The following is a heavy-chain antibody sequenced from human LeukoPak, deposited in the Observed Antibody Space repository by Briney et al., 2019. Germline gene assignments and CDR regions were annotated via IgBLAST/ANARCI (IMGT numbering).Heavy chain of an antibody. CDR1: GYTFTNFG. D-gene: IGHD4-17*01. J-gene: IGHJ4*02. CDR3: ARDRDYGDYNTQDLFVY. Sequence: EDSVKVSCKASGYTFTNFGISWVRQAPGQGLEWMGWISAYNGNTNYAQRLQGRVTMTTDTSTSTAYMELRSLRSDDTAVYYCARDRDYGDYNTQDLFVYWGQGTLVTVSS. V-gene: IGHV1-18*01. CDR2: ISAYNGNT.